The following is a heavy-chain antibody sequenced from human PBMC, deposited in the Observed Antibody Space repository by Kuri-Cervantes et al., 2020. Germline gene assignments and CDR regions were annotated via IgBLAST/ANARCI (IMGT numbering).Heavy chain of an antibody. J-gene: IGHJ4*02. CDR2: VCFGGIT. CDR1: GGSVSTNGYC. Sequence: SETLSLTCIVSGGSVSTNGYCWGWMRQPPGKGLEWLGSVCFGGITYYNPSLRTRVAISVDTSKNQFSLKLSSVTAADTAVYYCARHSWKASYSSSSRGGFDYWGQGTLVTVSS. D-gene: IGHD6-6*01. CDR3: ARHSWKASYSSSSRGGFDY. V-gene: IGHV4-39*01.